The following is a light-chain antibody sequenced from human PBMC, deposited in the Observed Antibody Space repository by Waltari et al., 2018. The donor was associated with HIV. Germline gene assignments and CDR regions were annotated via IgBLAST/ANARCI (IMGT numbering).Light chain of an antibody. CDR2: GAP. CDR1: QSVSSN. J-gene: IGKJ5*01. Sequence: EIVMTQSPAPLSVSPGERATLSCRASQSVSSNLAWYQQKPGQAPRLLIYGAPTRATGIPARFSCSGSGTEFTLTISSLQSEDFAVYYCQQYNNWITFGQGTRLEIK. V-gene: IGKV3-15*01. CDR3: QQYNNWIT.